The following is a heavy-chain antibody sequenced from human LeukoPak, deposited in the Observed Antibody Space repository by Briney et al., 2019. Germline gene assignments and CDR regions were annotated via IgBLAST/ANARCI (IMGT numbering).Heavy chain of an antibody. CDR2: IYYSGST. J-gene: IGHJ3*02. V-gene: IGHV4-59*01. D-gene: IGHD3-9*01. CDR1: GGSISSYY. CDR3: ARAELRYFDWAHDAFDT. Sequence: SETLSLTCTVSGGSISSYYWSWIRQPPGKGLEWIGYIYYSGSTNYNPSLKSRVTISVGTSKNQFSLKLSSVTAADTAVYYCARAELRYFDWAHDAFDTWGQGTMVTVSS.